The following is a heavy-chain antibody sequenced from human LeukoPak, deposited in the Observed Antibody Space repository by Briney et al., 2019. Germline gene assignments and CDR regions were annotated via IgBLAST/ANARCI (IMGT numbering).Heavy chain of an antibody. CDR2: TYYRSKWYN. CDR1: GDSVSSNSAA. V-gene: IGHV6-1*01. D-gene: IGHD6-13*01. J-gene: IGHJ6*03. Sequence: PSQTLSLTCAISGDSVSSNSAAWNWIRQSPSRGLEWLGRTYYRSKWYNDYAVSVKSRITINPDTSKNQFSLQLNSVTPEDTAVYYCARDSEEQRLVYYYYYYYMDVWGKGTTVTVSS. CDR3: ARDSEEQRLVYYYYYYYMDV.